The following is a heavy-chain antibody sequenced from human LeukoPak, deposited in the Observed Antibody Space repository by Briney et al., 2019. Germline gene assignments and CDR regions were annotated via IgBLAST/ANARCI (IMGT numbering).Heavy chain of an antibody. CDR2: KHSSGST. V-gene: IGHV4-4*07. D-gene: IGHD3-10*01. Sequence: PSETLSLTCTVSGGSISSYYWSWIRQPAGKGLEWIGRKHSSGSTNYNPSIKSRVTMSLDTSKNQFSLKVDSVTAADTAMYYCAREAVHYGSGSHDYWGQGTLVAVSS. CDR1: GGSISSYY. J-gene: IGHJ4*02. CDR3: AREAVHYGSGSHDY.